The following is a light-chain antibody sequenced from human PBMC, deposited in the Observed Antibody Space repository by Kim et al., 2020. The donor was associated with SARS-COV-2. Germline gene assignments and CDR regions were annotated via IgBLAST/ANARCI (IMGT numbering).Light chain of an antibody. CDR3: VAWDDSLNGGV. CDR1: SSNIGTNY. J-gene: IGLJ2*01. CDR2: RND. Sequence: QAVVTQPPSMSGIPGQTVSISCSGRSSNIGTNYVYWYQQFPGTAPKLLIYRNDKRPSGVPDRFSGSKSGTSASLAISGLRSEDEADYYCVAWDDSLNGGVFGGGTQLTVL. V-gene: IGLV1-47*01.